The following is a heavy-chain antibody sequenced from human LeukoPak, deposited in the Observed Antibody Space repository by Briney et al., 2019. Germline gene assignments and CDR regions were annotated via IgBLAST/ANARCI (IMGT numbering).Heavy chain of an antibody. V-gene: IGHV1-2*06. Sequence: ASVNVSCKASGYTFTGYYMHWVRQAPGQGLEWMGRINPNSGGTNYAQKFQGRVTITADKSTSTAYMELSSLRSEDTAVYYCAREWVPAAAFYWYFDLWGRGTLVTVSS. CDR1: GYTFTGYY. D-gene: IGHD2-2*01. CDR3: AREWVPAAAFYWYFDL. CDR2: INPNSGGT. J-gene: IGHJ2*01.